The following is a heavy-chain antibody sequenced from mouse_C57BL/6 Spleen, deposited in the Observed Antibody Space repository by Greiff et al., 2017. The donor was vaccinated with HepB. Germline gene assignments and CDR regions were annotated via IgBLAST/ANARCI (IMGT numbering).Heavy chain of an antibody. CDR3: AREYSSRYFDV. D-gene: IGHD1-1*01. Sequence: EVKLMESGGGLVKPGGSLKLSCAASGFTFSSYAMSWVRQTPEKRLEWVATISDGGSYTYYPDNVKGRFTISRDNAKNNLYLQMSHLKSEDTAMYYCAREYSSRYFDVWGTGTTVTVSS. V-gene: IGHV5-4*01. CDR1: GFTFSSYA. J-gene: IGHJ1*03. CDR2: ISDGGSYT.